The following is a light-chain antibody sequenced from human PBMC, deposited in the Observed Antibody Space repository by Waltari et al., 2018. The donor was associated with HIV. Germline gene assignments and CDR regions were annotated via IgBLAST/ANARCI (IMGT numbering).Light chain of an antibody. CDR2: AAS. CDR1: QSISNF. Sequence: DIQMTQSPSSLSASLGDKVTITCRASQSISNFVNWYQQKPGKAPKLLIFAASSLQSGVPSRFSGGGSATDFTLTISSLQPEDFATYHCQQSYSFPHTFGQGTKLDIK. J-gene: IGKJ2*01. V-gene: IGKV1-39*01. CDR3: QQSYSFPHT.